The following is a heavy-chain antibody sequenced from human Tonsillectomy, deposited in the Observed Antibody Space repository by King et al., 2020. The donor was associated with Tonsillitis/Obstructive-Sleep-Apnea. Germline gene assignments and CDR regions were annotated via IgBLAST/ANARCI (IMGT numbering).Heavy chain of an antibody. V-gene: IGHV2-26*01. Sequence: VTLKESGPVLVKPTETLTLTCTVSWFSLRNGRMGVSWISQPPGKALEWLAHIFSNDEKSYRTTLKSRLTISKDTSKSQVVLTMTNMDPVETATYYCARMKRTYYYYMDVWGNGTTVTVS. J-gene: IGHJ6*03. D-gene: IGHD1-7*01. CDR1: WFSLRNGRMG. CDR3: ARMKRTYYYYMDV. CDR2: IFSNDEK.